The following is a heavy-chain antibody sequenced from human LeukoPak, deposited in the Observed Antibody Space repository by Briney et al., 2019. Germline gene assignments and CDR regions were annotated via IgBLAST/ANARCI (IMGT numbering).Heavy chain of an antibody. V-gene: IGHV3-49*04. CDR2: IRSKAYGGTT. CDR1: GFTFSNAW. J-gene: IGHJ4*02. CDR3: TRGGQLVSGPLGY. D-gene: IGHD6-13*01. Sequence: PGGSLRLSCAASGFTFSNAWMSWVRQAPGKGLEWVGFIRSKAYGGTTEYAASVKGRFTISRDDSKSIAYLQMNSLKTEDTAVYYCTRGGQLVSGPLGYWGQGTLVTVSS.